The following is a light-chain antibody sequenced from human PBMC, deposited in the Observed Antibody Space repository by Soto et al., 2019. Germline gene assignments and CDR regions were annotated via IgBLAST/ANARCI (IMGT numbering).Light chain of an antibody. CDR3: SSYTSSSTLV. CDR1: SSDVGGFNY. J-gene: IGLJ2*01. Sequence: QSALTQPASVSGSPGQSITISCTGTSSDVGGFNYVSWYQQHPGKAPKLMIYEVSNRPSGVSNRFSGSKSGNTASLTVSGLQAEDEAAYFSSSYTSSSTLVFGGGTKLTVL. CDR2: EVS. V-gene: IGLV2-14*01.